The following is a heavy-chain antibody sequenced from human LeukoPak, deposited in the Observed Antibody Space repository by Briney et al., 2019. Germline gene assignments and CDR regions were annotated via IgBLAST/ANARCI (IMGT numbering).Heavy chain of an antibody. V-gene: IGHV4-59*02. Sequence: PSETLSLTRIVSGASVTSSYWTWVRLPPGRGLEWIGYIYYTGYTNYNPSLKSRVTISLDIYTNQLSLEVISVTAADTAIYYCARAPIGSIDYWGPGALVTVSS. D-gene: IGHD1-1*01. CDR1: GASVTSSY. CDR2: IYYTGYT. CDR3: ARAPIGSIDY. J-gene: IGHJ4*02.